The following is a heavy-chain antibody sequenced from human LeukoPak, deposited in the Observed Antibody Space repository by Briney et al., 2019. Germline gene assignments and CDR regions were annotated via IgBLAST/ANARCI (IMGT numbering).Heavy chain of an antibody. CDR1: GGSFSGYY. D-gene: IGHD2-15*01. Sequence: PSETLSLTCAVYGGSFSGYYWSWIRQPPGKGLEWIGEINHSGSTNYNPSLKSRVTISVDTSKNQFSLKLSSVTAADTAVYYCARGWELVEVVAAGGTYYFDYWGQGTLVTVSS. CDR2: INHSGST. CDR3: ARGWELVEVVAAGGTYYFDY. V-gene: IGHV4-34*01. J-gene: IGHJ4*02.